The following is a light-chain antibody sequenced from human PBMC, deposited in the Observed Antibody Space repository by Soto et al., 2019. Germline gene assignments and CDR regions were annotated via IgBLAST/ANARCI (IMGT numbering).Light chain of an antibody. CDR2: KKS. V-gene: IGKV1-5*03. J-gene: IGKJ1*01. CDR1: QTISSW. Sequence: IQMTASASTLSASVGHRVTRTCRASQTISSWLAWYQQKPGKAPKLLMYKKSSLESGVPSRFSGSRSGTESTLTISSLQPDDFATYFCQQYNSYPWTCGQGTKVDNK. CDR3: QQYNSYPWT.